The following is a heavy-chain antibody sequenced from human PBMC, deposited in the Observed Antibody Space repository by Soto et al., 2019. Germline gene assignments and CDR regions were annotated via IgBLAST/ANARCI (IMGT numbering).Heavy chain of an antibody. CDR1: GGSISSSSYY. D-gene: IGHD6-6*01. Sequence: SETLSLTCTVSGGSISSSSYYWGWIRQPPGKGLEWIGSIYYSGSTYYNPSLKSRVTISVDTSKNQFSLKLSSVTAADTAVYYCASRGDESSSSPFIFYYMDVWGKGTTVTVS. V-gene: IGHV4-39*01. CDR2: IYYSGST. CDR3: ASRGDESSSSPFIFYYMDV. J-gene: IGHJ6*03.